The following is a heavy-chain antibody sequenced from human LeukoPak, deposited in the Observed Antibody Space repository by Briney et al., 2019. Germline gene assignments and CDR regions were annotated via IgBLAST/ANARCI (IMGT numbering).Heavy chain of an antibody. Sequence: SETLSLTCAVHGGSFSGYYWSWIRQPPGKGLEWIGEINHSGSTNYNPSLKSRVTISIDTSKNQFSLKLSSVTAADTALYYCARGPGTWYYYWGQGTLVTVSS. CDR2: INHSGST. V-gene: IGHV4-34*01. CDR3: ARGPGTWYYY. J-gene: IGHJ4*02. CDR1: GGSFSGYY. D-gene: IGHD6-13*01.